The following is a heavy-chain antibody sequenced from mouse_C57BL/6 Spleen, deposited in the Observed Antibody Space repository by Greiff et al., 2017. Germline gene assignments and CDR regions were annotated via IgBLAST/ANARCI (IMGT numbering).Heavy chain of an antibody. CDR3: ARGSSYAMDY. D-gene: IGHD1-1*01. Sequence: VHLVESGAELVKPGASVKISCKASGYAFSSYWMNWVKQRPGKGLEWIGQIYPGDGDTNYNGKFKGKATLTADKSSSTAYMQLSSLTSEDSAVYFCARGSSYAMDYWGQGTSVTVSS. J-gene: IGHJ4*01. V-gene: IGHV1-80*01. CDR1: GYAFSSYW. CDR2: IYPGDGDT.